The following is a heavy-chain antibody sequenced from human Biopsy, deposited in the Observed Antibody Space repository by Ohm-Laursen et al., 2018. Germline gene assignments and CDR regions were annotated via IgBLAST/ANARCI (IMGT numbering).Heavy chain of an antibody. CDR2: IYFTGRT. D-gene: IGHD5-24*01. CDR1: GGPIDSYC. V-gene: IGHV4-59*07. Sequence: SDTLSLTCAVSGGPIDSYCWSWIRQPPGKAPEWIGYIYFTGRTSYNPSLKSRVTMSVNTSKKQFSLRLSSVPAADTAVYYCASAGYNPDWNFDLWGRGTRVTVSS. J-gene: IGHJ2*01. CDR3: ASAGYNPDWNFDL.